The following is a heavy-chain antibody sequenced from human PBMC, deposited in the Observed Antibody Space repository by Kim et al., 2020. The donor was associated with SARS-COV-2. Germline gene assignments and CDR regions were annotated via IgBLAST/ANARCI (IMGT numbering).Heavy chain of an antibody. CDR1: GGSISSSSYY. J-gene: IGHJ4*02. V-gene: IGHV4-39*01. CDR3: ARRGDIVVVVAATRFTMMAGPYDY. Sequence: SETLSLTCTVSGGSISSSSYYWGWIRQPPGKGLEWIGSIYYSGSTYYNPSLKSRVTISVDTSKNQFSLKLSSVTAADTAVYYCARRGDIVVVVAATRFTMMAGPYDYWGQGTLVTVSS. D-gene: IGHD2-15*01. CDR2: IYYSGST.